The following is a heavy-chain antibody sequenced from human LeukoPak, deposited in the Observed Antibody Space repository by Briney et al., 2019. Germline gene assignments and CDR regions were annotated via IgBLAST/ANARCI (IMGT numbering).Heavy chain of an antibody. Sequence: SETLSLTCGVSGGSITSTNWWSWVRQPPGQGLEWIGEVSLSGLTNYNPSLSSRDIMALDTSKNHLSLHLTSVTAADTAVYYCSRENGAFSPFGYWGQGYLVTVSS. D-gene: IGHD2-8*01. CDR2: VSLSGLT. V-gene: IGHV4-4*02. CDR3: SRENGAFSPFGY. CDR1: GGSITSTNW. J-gene: IGHJ4*02.